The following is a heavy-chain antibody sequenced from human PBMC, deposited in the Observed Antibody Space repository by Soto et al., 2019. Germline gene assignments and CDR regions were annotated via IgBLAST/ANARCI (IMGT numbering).Heavy chain of an antibody. D-gene: IGHD6-25*01. J-gene: IGHJ5*02. CDR1: GGSISSYY. CDR2: IYYSGST. CDR3: ARPHGGSSGWDNWFDP. V-gene: IGHV4-59*01. Sequence: SETLSLTCTVSGGSISSYYWSWIRQPPGKGLEWIRYIYYSGSTNYNPSLKSRVTISVDTSKNQFSLKLSSVTAADTAVYYCARPHGGSSGWDNWFDPWGQGTLVTVS.